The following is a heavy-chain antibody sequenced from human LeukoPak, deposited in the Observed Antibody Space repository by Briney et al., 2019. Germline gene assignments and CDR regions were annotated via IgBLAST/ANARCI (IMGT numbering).Heavy chain of an antibody. J-gene: IGHJ3*02. Sequence: TGGSLRLSCAASGFTFDAYAMHWVRQAPGKGLEWVSGISWNSGSIGYADSVKGRFTISRDNAKNSLYLQMNSLRAEDTALYYCAKDSRSHDAFDIWGQGTMVTVSS. CDR1: GFTFDAYA. V-gene: IGHV3-9*01. CDR2: ISWNSGSI. CDR3: AKDSRSHDAFDI.